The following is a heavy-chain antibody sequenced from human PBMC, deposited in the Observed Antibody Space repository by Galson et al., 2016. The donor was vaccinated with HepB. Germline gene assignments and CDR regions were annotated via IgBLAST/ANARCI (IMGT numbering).Heavy chain of an antibody. D-gene: IGHD3-3*01. CDR1: GFTLGGYW. CDR3: ARGSGFLIDY. CDR2: IKEDGSEK. V-gene: IGHV3-7*03. J-gene: IGHJ4*02. Sequence: SLRLSCAASGFTLGGYWMNWVRQAPGKGLERVAIIKEDGSEKYYVDSVRGRFTISRDNAKNSLSLQMNSLRAEDTAVYYCARGSGFLIDYWGQGTPVTVSS.